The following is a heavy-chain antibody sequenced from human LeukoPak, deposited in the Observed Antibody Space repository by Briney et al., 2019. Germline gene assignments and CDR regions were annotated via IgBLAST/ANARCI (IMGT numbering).Heavy chain of an antibody. CDR2: INPGGGAT. CDR1: GYTFTNYY. V-gene: IGHV1-46*01. CDR3: ARDMGPPGDCGSSTCYAPYGMDV. Sequence: ASVKVSCKPSGYTFTNYYMHWVRQAPGQGLEWMGIINPGGGATSYAQKFQGRVTMTRDTSTSTVYMELSSLRSEDTAVYYCARDMGPPGDCGSSTCYAPYGMDVWGQGTTVTVSS. J-gene: IGHJ6*02. D-gene: IGHD2-2*01.